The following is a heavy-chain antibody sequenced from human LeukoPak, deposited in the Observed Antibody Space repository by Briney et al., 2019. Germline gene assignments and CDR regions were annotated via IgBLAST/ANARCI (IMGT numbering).Heavy chain of an antibody. CDR3: AKGGLVGYSYGYTDAFDI. Sequence: GGSLRLSCTASGFTFGDYAMSWVRQAPGKGLEWVGFIRSKAYGGTTEYAASVKGRFTISRDDSKSIAYLQMNSLRAEDTAVYYCAKGGLVGYSYGYTDAFDIWGQGTMVTVSS. D-gene: IGHD5-18*01. CDR2: IRSKAYGGTT. V-gene: IGHV3-49*04. J-gene: IGHJ3*02. CDR1: GFTFGDYA.